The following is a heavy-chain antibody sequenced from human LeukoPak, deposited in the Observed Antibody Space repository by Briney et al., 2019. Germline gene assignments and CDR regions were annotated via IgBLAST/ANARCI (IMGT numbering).Heavy chain of an antibody. CDR1: GASISSGGYY. V-gene: IGHV4-61*10. Sequence: SETLSLTCSVSGASISSGGYYWSWIRQPAGKGLEWIGHIYDSGNTNYNPSLKSRVTISVDTSKNQFSLKLSSVTAADTAVYYCARVPVTVIVVIKGAFDIWGQGTVVTVSS. CDR3: ARVPVTVIVVIKGAFDI. CDR2: IYDSGNT. J-gene: IGHJ3*02. D-gene: IGHD3-22*01.